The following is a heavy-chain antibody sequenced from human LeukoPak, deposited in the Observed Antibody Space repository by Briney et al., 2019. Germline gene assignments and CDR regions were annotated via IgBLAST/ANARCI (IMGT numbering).Heavy chain of an antibody. V-gene: IGHV3-23*01. CDR2: ISCSGIST. D-gene: IGHD3-10*02. J-gene: IGHJ6*04. Sequence: GGSLRLSCAASGFTFSSYAMSWVRQAPGKGLEWVSAISCSGISTYYADSVKGRFTISRDNAKNSLYLQMNSLRAEDTAVYYCAELGITMIGGVWGKGTTVTISS. CDR3: AELGITMIGGV. CDR1: GFTFSSYA.